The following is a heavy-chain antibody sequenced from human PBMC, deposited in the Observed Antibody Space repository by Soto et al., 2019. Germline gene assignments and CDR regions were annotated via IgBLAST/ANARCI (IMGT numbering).Heavy chain of an antibody. CDR2: IWDDGSNR. Sequence: QVQLVESGGGVVQPGRSLRLSCAASGFNFRSYAMHWVRQAPGKGLEWVAIIWDDGSNRYYADSVNGRFTISRDQSRNTVYLQMDSLSVEDTAVYYCARDAGLSPFDYWGPGTLVTVSS. CDR3: ARDAGLSPFDY. V-gene: IGHV3-33*01. CDR1: GFNFRSYA. J-gene: IGHJ4*02.